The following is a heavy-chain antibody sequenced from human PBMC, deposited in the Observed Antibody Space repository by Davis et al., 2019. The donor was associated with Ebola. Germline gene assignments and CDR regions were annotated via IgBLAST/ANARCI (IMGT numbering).Heavy chain of an antibody. CDR1: GYTFTGYY. D-gene: IGHD4-23*01. J-gene: IGHJ4*02. Sequence: ASVKVSCKASGYTFTGYYMHWVRQAPGQGLEWMGRINPNSGGTNYAQKFQGRVTITADKSTSTAYMELSSLRSEDTAVYYCARLVTPAVDANFDYWGQGTLVTVSS. CDR3: ARLVTPAVDANFDY. V-gene: IGHV1-2*06. CDR2: INPNSGGT.